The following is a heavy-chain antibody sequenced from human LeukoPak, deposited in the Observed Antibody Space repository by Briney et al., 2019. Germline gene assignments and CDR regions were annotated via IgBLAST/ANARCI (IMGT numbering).Heavy chain of an antibody. CDR1: RFSFNTYE. D-gene: IGHD7-27*01. CDR2: ISTSGSTK. J-gene: IGHJ4*02. CDR3: VRNWGHDD. V-gene: IGHV3-48*03. Sequence: PGGSLRLSCAASRFSFNTYEMNWVRQAPGKGLEWISYISTSGSTKHYAESVKGRFTISRDNAQNSLYLQMNTLRAEDTAVYYCVRNWGHDDWGQGTLVTVSS.